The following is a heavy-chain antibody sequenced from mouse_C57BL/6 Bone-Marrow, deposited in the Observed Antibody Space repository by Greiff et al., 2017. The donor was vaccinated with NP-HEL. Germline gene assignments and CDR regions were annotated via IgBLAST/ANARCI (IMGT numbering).Heavy chain of an antibody. CDR1: GFNIKDYY. J-gene: IGHJ3*01. CDR2: IDPEDGDT. V-gene: IGHV14-1*01. D-gene: IGHD1-1*01. CDR3: TPRGGSSYD. Sequence: VHVKQSGAELVRPGASVKLSCTASGFNIKDYYMHWVKQRPEQGLEWIGRIDPEDGDTEYAPKFQGKATMTADTSSNTAYLQLSSLTSEDTAVYYWTPRGGSSYDWGQGTLVTVSA.